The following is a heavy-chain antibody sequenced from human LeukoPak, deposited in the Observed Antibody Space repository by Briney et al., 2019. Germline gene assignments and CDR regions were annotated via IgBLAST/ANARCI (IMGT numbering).Heavy chain of an antibody. CDR1: GFTFSSYS. CDR3: ARVMITFGGVTPFDY. D-gene: IGHD3-16*01. V-gene: IGHV3-21*01. CDR2: ISSSSSYI. J-gene: IGHJ4*02. Sequence: GGSLRLSCAASGFTFSSYSMNWVRQAPGKGLERVSSISSSSSYIYYADSVKGRFTISRDNAKNSLYLQMNSLRAEDTAVYYCARVMITFGGVTPFDYWGQGTLVTVSS.